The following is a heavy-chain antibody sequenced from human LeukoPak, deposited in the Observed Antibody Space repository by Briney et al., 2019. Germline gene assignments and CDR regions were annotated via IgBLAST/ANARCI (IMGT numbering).Heavy chain of an antibody. Sequence: ASVKVSCKASGYTFTGYYMHWVRQAPGKGLEWMGGFDPEDGETIYAQKFQGRVTMTEDTSTDTAYMELSSLRSEDTAVYYCATTYEDDNSNYFDYWGQGTLVTVSS. CDR1: GYTFTGYY. V-gene: IGHV1-24*01. CDR3: ATTYEDDNSNYFDY. D-gene: IGHD4-11*01. J-gene: IGHJ4*02. CDR2: FDPEDGET.